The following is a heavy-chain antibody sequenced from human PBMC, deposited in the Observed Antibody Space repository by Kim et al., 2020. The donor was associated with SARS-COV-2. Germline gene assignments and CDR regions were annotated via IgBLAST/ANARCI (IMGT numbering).Heavy chain of an antibody. D-gene: IGHD3-10*01. CDR2: IYYSGST. V-gene: IGHV4-39*01. CDR1: GGSISSSSYY. CDR3: ARQTITMVRGVIFDAFDI. J-gene: IGHJ3*02. Sequence: SETLSLTCTVSGGSISSSSYYWGWIRQPPGKGLEWIGSIYYSGSTYYNPSLKSRVTISVDTSKNQFSLKLSSVTAADTAVYYCARQTITMVRGVIFDAFDIWGQGTMVTVSS.